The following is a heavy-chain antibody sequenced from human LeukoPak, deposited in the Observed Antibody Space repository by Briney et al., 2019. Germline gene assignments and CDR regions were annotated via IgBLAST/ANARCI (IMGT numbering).Heavy chain of an antibody. D-gene: IGHD2-15*01. V-gene: IGHV3-7*01. Sequence: GGSLRLSCAASGFTFSNYWMHWVRQAPGKGLEWVADIKEDGSEKYYGDSVKGRFTISRQNAKNSLFLQMNSLRVEDTAVYYCARHRSGGSQDDAFDIWGQGTMVTVSS. CDR2: IKEDGSEK. CDR1: GFTFSNYW. J-gene: IGHJ3*02. CDR3: ARHRSGGSQDDAFDI.